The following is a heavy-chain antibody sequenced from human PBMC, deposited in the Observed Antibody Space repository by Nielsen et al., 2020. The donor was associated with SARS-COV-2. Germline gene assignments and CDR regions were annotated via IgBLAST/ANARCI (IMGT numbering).Heavy chain of an antibody. J-gene: IGHJ6*02. Sequence: GESLKISCAASGFTVSSNCMSWVRQAPGKGLEWVSVIYSGGSTYYADSVKGRFTISRDNSKNTLYLQMNSLRAEDTAVYYCARGVTRDHGMDVWGQGTTVTVSS. CDR2: IYSGGST. CDR3: ARGVTRDHGMDV. D-gene: IGHD7-27*01. CDR1: GFTVSSNC. V-gene: IGHV3-53*01.